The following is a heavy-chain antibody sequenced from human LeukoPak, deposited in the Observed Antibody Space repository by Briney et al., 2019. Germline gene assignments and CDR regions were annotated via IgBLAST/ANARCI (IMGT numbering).Heavy chain of an antibody. CDR2: IYYSGSS. CDR1: GGSISSSSYY. CDR3: ARSACSGGSCFYYLDY. J-gene: IGHJ4*02. V-gene: IGHV4-39*01. D-gene: IGHD2-15*01. Sequence: SETLSLPCTVSGGSISSSSYYWGWIRQPPGKGLEWIVSIYYSGSSYYNPSLKSRVTISVDTSRNQFSLKLRSVTAADTAVYYCARSACSGGSCFYYLDYWGQGTLVTVSS.